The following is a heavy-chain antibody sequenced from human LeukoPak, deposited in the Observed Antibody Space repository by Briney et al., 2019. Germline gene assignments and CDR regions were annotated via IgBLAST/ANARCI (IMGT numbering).Heavy chain of an antibody. Sequence: SQTLSLTCAISGDSVSSNTVAWNWIRQSPSKGLEWLGRTYYRSKWGNDYAASVKSRITINANTSKNQFSLHLKSVTPEDTAVYYCAGGKEWFDPWGQGTLVTVSS. CDR3: AGGKEWFDP. V-gene: IGHV6-1*01. J-gene: IGHJ5*02. CDR1: GDSVSSNTVA. CDR2: TYYRSKWGN.